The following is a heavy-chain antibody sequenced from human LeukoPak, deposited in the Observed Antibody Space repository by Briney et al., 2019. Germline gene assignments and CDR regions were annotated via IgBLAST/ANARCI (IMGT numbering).Heavy chain of an antibody. CDR2: INHSGST. J-gene: IGHJ4*02. Sequence: PSETLSLTCAVYGGSFSGYYWSWIRQPPGKGLEWIGEINHSGSTNYNPSLKSRVTISVDTSKNQFSLKPSSVTAADTAVYYCARSEFSRFDYWGQGTLVTVSS. V-gene: IGHV4-34*01. CDR3: ARSEFSRFDY. CDR1: GGSFSGYY.